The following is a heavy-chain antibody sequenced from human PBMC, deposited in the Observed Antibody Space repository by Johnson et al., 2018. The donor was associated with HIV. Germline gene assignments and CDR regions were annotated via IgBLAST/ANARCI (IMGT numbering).Heavy chain of an antibody. V-gene: IGHV3-66*02. D-gene: IGHD4-11*01. CDR1: GFTVSSNY. CDR3: ARGGLYIQFLACDAFDI. J-gene: IGHJ3*02. CDR2: TYSGGST. Sequence: VQLVESGGGLVQPGGSLRLSCAASGFTVSSNYMSWIRQAPGKGLEWVSVTYSGGSTYYADSVKGRFTISRDNSKNTLYLQMNSLRPEDTAVYFCARGGLYIQFLACDAFDIWGQGTMVTVSS.